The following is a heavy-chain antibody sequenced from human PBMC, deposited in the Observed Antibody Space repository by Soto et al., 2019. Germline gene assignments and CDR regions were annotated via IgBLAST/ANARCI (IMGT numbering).Heavy chain of an antibody. CDR2: ISAYNGNT. CDR1: GYTFTSYG. J-gene: IGHJ4*02. CDR3: ARVPLGDWNYVRFDY. D-gene: IGHD1-7*01. V-gene: IGHV1-18*04. Sequence: GASVKVSCKAPGYTFTSYGISWVRQAPGRGLEWMGWISAYNGNTNYAQKLQGRVTMTTDTSTSTAYMELRSLRSDDTAVYYCARVPLGDWNYVRFDYWGQGTLVTSPQ.